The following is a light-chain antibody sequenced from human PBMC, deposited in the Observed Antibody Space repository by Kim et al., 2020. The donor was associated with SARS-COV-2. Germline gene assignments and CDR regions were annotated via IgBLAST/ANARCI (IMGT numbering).Light chain of an antibody. CDR3: QQRSNWPPLT. CDR1: QSVSSY. Sequence: SPGERATLSCSARQSVSSYLAWYQQKPGQAPRLLIYDASNRATGIPARFSGSGSGTDFTLTISSLEPEDFAVYYCQQRSNWPPLTFGGGTKLEI. J-gene: IGKJ4*01. V-gene: IGKV3-11*01. CDR2: DAS.